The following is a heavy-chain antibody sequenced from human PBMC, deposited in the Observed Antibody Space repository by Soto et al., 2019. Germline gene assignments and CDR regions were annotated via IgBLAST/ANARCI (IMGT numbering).Heavy chain of an antibody. CDR3: ARRVVVTSVRDIAYYYYGLDV. CDR1: GGTFSSYA. CDR2: IIPMFDST. J-gene: IGHJ6*02. D-gene: IGHD2-21*02. V-gene: IGHV1-69*01. Sequence: QVQLVQSGAEVKERGSSVKVSCKAFGGTFSSYAICWVREAPGQGLEWMGGIIPMFDSTNYAQKFQGRVTITADESTSTAFMELSSLRSEDTAVYYCARRVVVTSVRDIAYYYYGLDVWGQGTTVTVSS.